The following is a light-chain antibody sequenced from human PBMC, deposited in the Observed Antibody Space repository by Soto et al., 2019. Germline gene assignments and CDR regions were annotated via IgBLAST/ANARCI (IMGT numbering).Light chain of an antibody. V-gene: IGLV1-40*01. CDR2: EDI. CDR1: SSNIGARYE. CDR3: QSYDSSLSGVV. J-gene: IGLJ2*01. Sequence: QSVLTQPPSVSGAPGQTGTISCTGSSSNIGARYEVHWYQQLPGTAPKLLIYEDIKRPSGVPDRFSGSKSGASASLAITGLLSEDEADYYCQSYDSSLSGVVFGGGTKLTVL.